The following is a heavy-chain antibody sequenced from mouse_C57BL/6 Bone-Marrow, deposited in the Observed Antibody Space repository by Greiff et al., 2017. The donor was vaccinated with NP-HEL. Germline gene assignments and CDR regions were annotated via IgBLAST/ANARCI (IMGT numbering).Heavy chain of an antibody. D-gene: IGHD1-1*01. CDR3: AKSHDSSWFAD. J-gene: IGHJ3*01. Sequence: QVQLQQPGTELVKPGASVKLSCKASGYTFTSYWMHWVKQRPGQGLEWIGNINPSNGGSNSYEKFKGKATLTVDKSSRTVYMQLNSLTSEDSAVYYCAKSHDSSWFADWGQGTLVTVSA. CDR2: INPSNGGS. V-gene: IGHV1-53*01. CDR1: GYTFTSYW.